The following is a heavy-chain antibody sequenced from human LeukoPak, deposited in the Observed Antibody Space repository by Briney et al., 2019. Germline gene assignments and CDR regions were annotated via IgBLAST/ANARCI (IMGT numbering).Heavy chain of an antibody. CDR3: VKVAAAGIGAFDI. V-gene: IGHV3-64D*06. Sequence: GGSLRLSCSASGFTFSSFAMHWVRQAPGKGLEYISAITTNGGGTYYVDSVRGRFTISRDNSKNTVYLQLSSLRAEDTAVYYCVKVAAAGIGAFDIWGQGTMVTVSS. J-gene: IGHJ3*02. CDR1: GFTFSSFA. CDR2: ITTNGGGT. D-gene: IGHD6-13*01.